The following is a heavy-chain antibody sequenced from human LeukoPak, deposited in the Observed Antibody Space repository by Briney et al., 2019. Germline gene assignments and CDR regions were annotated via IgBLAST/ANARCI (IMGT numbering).Heavy chain of an antibody. V-gene: IGHV3-21*01. CDR2: ISSSSSYI. CDR1: GFTFSSYS. CDR3: ARDSDYGGNPGVDY. Sequence: GGSLRLSCAASGFTFSSYSMNWARQAPGKGLEWVSSISSSSSYIYYADSVKGRFTISRDNAKNSPYLQMNSLRAEDTAVYYCARDSDYGGNPGVDYWGQGTLVTVSS. D-gene: IGHD4-23*01. J-gene: IGHJ4*02.